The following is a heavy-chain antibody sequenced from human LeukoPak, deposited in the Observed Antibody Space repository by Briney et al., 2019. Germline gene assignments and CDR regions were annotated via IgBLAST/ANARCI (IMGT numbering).Heavy chain of an antibody. CDR1: GGTFISYA. CDR3: AKRPILEAAKDYYFDY. Sequence: ASVKVSCKASGGTFISYAISWVRQAPGQGLEWMGGIIPIFGTANYAQKFQGRVTITADESTSTAYMELSSLRSEDTAVYYCAKRPILEAAKDYYFDYWGQGTLVTVSS. V-gene: IGHV1-69*13. J-gene: IGHJ4*02. CDR2: IIPIFGTA. D-gene: IGHD1-26*01.